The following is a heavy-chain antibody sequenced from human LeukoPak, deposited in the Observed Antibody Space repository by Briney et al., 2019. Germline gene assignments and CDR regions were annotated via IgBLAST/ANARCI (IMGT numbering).Heavy chain of an antibody. CDR2: INTNTGNP. J-gene: IGHJ4*02. Sequence: ASVKVSCKASGYTFTSYAMNWVRQAPGQGLEWMGWINTNTGNPTYAQGFTGRFVFSLDTSVSTAYLQISSLKAEDTAVYYCARDLAYCGGDCHLPLDYWGQGTLVTVSS. CDR1: GYTFTSYA. CDR3: ARDLAYCGGDCHLPLDY. V-gene: IGHV7-4-1*02. D-gene: IGHD2-21*02.